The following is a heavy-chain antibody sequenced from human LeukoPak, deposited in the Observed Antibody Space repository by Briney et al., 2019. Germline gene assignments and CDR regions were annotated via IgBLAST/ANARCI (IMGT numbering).Heavy chain of an antibody. CDR3: ARVGDTAMDPFDY. CDR1: GFTFSSSA. V-gene: IGHV3-23*01. J-gene: IGHJ4*02. Sequence: GGSLRLSCAASGFTFSSSAMSWVRLAPGKGLEWVSGISGSDGSTYYADSVKGHFTISRDNSKNTLYLQMNSLRAEDTAVYYCARVGDTAMDPFDYWGQGTLVTVSS. D-gene: IGHD5-18*01. CDR2: ISGSDGST.